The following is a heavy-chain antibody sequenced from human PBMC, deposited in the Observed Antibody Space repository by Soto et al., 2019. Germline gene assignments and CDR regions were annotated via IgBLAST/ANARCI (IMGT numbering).Heavy chain of an antibody. J-gene: IGHJ4*02. Sequence: GGSLRLSCTMSGFNVDDYGMSWVRHVPGKGLEWVSGIYWKGGNRHYADSVKGRFTITRDNAKNSLYLQLDSLRAEDTAVYYCARDRVGYYYDSRGLFDYWGQGTLVTVSS. D-gene: IGHD3-22*01. CDR2: IYWKGGNR. CDR1: GFNVDDYG. CDR3: ARDRVGYYYDSRGLFDY. V-gene: IGHV3-20*04.